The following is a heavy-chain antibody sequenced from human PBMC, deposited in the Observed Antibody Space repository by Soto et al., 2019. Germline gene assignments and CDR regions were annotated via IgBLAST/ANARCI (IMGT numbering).Heavy chain of an antibody. V-gene: IGHV3-30*18. CDR3: AKDRGPGVIYYYDYGMDV. CDR1: GFDFSNYG. CDR2: ISFDSTND. Sequence: QVQLVESGGGVVQPGRSLRLSCAASGFDFSNYGMHWVRQAPGKGLEGVAAISFDSTNDNYTDSVKGRFTISRDNSKNTLYLHLTSLRADDTAVYYCAKDRGPGVIYYYDYGMDVWGQGTTVTVSS. D-gene: IGHD3-10*01. J-gene: IGHJ6*02.